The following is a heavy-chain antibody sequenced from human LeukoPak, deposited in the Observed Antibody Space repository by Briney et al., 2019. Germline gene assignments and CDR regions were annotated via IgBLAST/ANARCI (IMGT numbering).Heavy chain of an antibody. Sequence: SVKVSCKASGGTFSSYAISWVRQAPGQGLEWMGRIIPILGIANYAQKFQGRVTITADKSTSTAHMELSSLRSEDKAVYYWARETGRDYDILTGYQDYYGMDVWGQGTTVTVSS. CDR2: IIPILGIA. V-gene: IGHV1-69*04. CDR1: GGTFSSYA. D-gene: IGHD3-9*01. CDR3: ARETGRDYDILTGYQDYYGMDV. J-gene: IGHJ6*02.